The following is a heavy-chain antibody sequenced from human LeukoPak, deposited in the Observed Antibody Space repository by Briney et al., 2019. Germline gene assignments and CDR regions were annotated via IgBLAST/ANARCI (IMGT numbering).Heavy chain of an antibody. V-gene: IGHV3-33*01. CDR3: ARDLSPGGYSDGWDY. CDR1: GFTFSTYG. Sequence: PGGSLRLSCAASGFTFSTYGMNWVRQAPGKGLEWVSLIWSDGSNKFYADSVKGRFTISRDNSKNTLFLQMNSLRADDTDVYDCARDLSPGGYSDGWDYWGQGTLVTVSS. D-gene: IGHD5-18*01. CDR2: IWSDGSNK. J-gene: IGHJ4*02.